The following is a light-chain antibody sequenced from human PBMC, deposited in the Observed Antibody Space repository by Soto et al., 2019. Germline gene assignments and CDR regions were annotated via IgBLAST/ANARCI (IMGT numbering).Light chain of an antibody. CDR1: QSVSSSY. CDR2: DAS. CDR3: QHRNNWHWT. J-gene: IGKJ1*01. V-gene: IGKV3D-20*02. Sequence: EIVLTQSTGSLCLCPGEGDNLXCRASQSVSSSYSAWYQQEPGQAPRLLIFDASNRAHGSPTRFSGSGSATDFTRTISSLEPEDFAVYYGQHRNNWHWTFGQGTKVDIK.